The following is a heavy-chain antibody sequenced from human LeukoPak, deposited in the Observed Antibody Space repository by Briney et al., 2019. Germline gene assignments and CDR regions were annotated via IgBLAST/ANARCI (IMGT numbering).Heavy chain of an antibody. Sequence: ASVKVSCKASGYTFTDHYIHWVRQGPGQGLEWMGWINSKSGGTNYAQKFQGRVTMTKDTSISTAYMELSSLRSDDTAVYYCARGGEDDQTANDYWGQGTLVTVSS. CDR1: GYTFTDHY. D-gene: IGHD6-25*01. CDR3: ARGGEDDQTANDY. V-gene: IGHV1-2*02. J-gene: IGHJ4*02. CDR2: INSKSGGT.